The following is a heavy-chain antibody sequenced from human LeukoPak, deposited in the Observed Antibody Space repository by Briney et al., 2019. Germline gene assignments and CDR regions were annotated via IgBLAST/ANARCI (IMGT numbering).Heavy chain of an antibody. CDR2: INPNTGGT. CDR3: ARCKGGRGANYGSGILPDY. D-gene: IGHD3-10*01. J-gene: IGHJ4*02. Sequence: ASVKVSCKASGYTFTAYYMHWVRQAPGQGLEWMGWINPNTGGTNYAQKFQGRVTMTRDTSTSTVYMELSSLRSEDTAVYYCARCKGGRGANYGSGILPDYWGQGTLVTVSS. CDR1: GYTFTAYY. V-gene: IGHV1-2*02.